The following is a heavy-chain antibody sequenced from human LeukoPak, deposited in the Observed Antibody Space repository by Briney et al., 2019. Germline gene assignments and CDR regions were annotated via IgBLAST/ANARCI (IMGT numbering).Heavy chain of an antibody. J-gene: IGHJ4*02. CDR1: GFTFSSYS. V-gene: IGHV3-7*01. CDR2: IKQDGSEK. CDR3: ARELTYYYDSSGYFGY. Sequence: GGSLRLSCAASGFTFSSYSMNWVRQAPGKGLEWVANIKQDGSEKYYVDSVKGRFTISRDNAKNSLYLQMNSLRAEDTAVYYCARELTYYYDSSGYFGYWGQGTLVTVSS. D-gene: IGHD3-22*01.